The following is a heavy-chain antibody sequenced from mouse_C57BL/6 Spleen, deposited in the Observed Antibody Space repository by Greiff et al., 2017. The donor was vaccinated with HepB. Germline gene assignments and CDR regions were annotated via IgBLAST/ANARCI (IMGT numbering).Heavy chain of an antibody. D-gene: IGHD2-3*01. V-gene: IGHV7-3*01. J-gene: IGHJ2*01. CDR2: IRNKANGYTT. Sequence: EVKLVESGGGLVQPGGSLSLSCAASGFTFTDYYMSWVRQPPGKALEWLGFIRNKANGYTTEYSASVKGRFTISRANSQSILYLQMNALRAEDSATYYCARYNLDGYYVLDYWGQGTTLTVSS. CDR3: ARYNLDGYYVLDY. CDR1: GFTFTDYY.